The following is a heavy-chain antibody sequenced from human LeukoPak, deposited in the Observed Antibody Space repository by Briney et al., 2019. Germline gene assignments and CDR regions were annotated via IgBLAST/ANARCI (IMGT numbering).Heavy chain of an antibody. V-gene: IGHV3-74*01. J-gene: IGHJ4*02. CDR1: GFTFSSSW. CDR3: TSDYWGVGH. CDR2: KSDGTFT. D-gene: IGHD3-10*01. Sequence: GGSLRLSCAASGFTFSSSWMHWVRQAPGKGLMWVSRKSDGTFTTYADSVKGRFTISRDNAKNTLYLQMNSLRAEDTAMYYCTSDYWGVGHWGQGTLVTVSS.